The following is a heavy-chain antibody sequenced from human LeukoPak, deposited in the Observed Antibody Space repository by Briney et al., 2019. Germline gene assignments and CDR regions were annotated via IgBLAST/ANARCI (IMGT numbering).Heavy chain of an antibody. Sequence: PGRSLRLTCAASGFTFSDYAIHWVRQAPGKGLEWVAVVSYDGNNKEYADSVKGRFTISRDNSKSTVYLQVNSLRGEDTAVFYCARAFNTQLPYVYDYWGQGTLVTVSS. CDR2: VSYDGNNK. V-gene: IGHV3-30-3*01. CDR1: GFTFSDYA. CDR3: ARAFNTQLPYVYDY. D-gene: IGHD2-2*01. J-gene: IGHJ4*02.